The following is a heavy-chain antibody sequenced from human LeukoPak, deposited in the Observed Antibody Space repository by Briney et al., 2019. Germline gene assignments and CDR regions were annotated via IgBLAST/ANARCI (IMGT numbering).Heavy chain of an antibody. V-gene: IGHV4-59*01. J-gene: IGHJ4*02. CDR3: ARTTTMVRGVIIDFDY. CDR2: IYYSGST. CDR1: GGSISSYY. Sequence: SETPSLTCTVSGGSISSYYWSWIRQPPGEGLEWIGYIYYSGSTNYSPSLKSRVTISVDTSKNQFSLKLSSVTAADTAVYYCARTTTMVRGVIIDFDYWGQGTLVTVSS. D-gene: IGHD3-10*01.